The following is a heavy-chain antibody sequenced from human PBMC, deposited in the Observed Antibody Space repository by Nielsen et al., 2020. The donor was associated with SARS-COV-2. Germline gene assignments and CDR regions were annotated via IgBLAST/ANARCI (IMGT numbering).Heavy chain of an antibody. D-gene: IGHD3-22*01. J-gene: IGHJ4*02. CDR1: GNAFTSHP. CDR2: INAGNGNT. Sequence: ASVKVSCKASGNAFTSHPIHWVRQAHGQRPEWMGWINAGNGNTKYSEKFQGRVTITRDTSASKIYMDLSSLRSDDTAVYYCARLLDSRVYPTLDYWGQGTLVTVSS. CDR3: ARLLDSRVYPTLDY. V-gene: IGHV1-3*01.